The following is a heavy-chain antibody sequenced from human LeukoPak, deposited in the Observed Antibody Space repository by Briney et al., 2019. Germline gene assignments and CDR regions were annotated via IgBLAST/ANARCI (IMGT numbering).Heavy chain of an antibody. V-gene: IGHV3-53*05. CDR2: LFGGGST. CDR1: GFTVSSNY. J-gene: IGHJ4*02. CDR3: ARGITIFGVAHYAPDY. D-gene: IGHD3-3*01. Sequence: GGSLRLSCAASGFTVSSNYMSWVRQAPGKGLEWVSVLFGGGSTYYADSVKGRFTISRDNSKNTLYLQMNSLRNEDTAVYYCARGITIFGVAHYAPDYWGQGTLVTVSS.